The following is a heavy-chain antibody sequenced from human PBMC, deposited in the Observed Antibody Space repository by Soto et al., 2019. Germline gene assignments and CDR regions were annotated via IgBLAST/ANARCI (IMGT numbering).Heavy chain of an antibody. V-gene: IGHV3-9*01. CDR2: ISWNSGSI. J-gene: IGHJ4*02. D-gene: IGHD6-19*01. Sequence: DVQLVESGGGLVQPGRSLRLSCAASGFTFDDYAMHWVRQAPGKGLEWVSGISWNSGSIGYADSVKGRFTISRDNAKNSLYLQMNSLRAEDTALYYCAKDIKRRAGIFDYWGQGTLVTVSS. CDR3: AKDIKRRAGIFDY. CDR1: GFTFDDYA.